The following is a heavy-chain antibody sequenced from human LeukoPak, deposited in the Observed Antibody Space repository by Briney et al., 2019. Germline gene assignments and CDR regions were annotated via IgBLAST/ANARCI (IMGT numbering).Heavy chain of an antibody. CDR1: GGFISSYY. CDR3: ARSGSSSYYFDY. D-gene: IGHD6-19*01. CDR2: IYYSGNT. J-gene: IGHJ4*02. V-gene: IGHV4-59*01. Sequence: SETLSLTCTVFGGFISSYYWSWIRQPPGKGLEWIGYIYYSGNTNYNPSLKSQVTISVDTSKNQFSQKLSSVTAADTAVYYCARSGSSSYYFDYWGQGTLVTVSS.